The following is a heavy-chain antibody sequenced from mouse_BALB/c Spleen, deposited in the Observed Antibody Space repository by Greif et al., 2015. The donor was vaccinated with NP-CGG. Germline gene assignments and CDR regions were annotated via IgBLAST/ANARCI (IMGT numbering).Heavy chain of an antibody. CDR3: ARWGYGVFAY. J-gene: IGHJ3*01. CDR1: GYAFSSSW. V-gene: IGHV1-82*01. Sequence: QVQLKESGPELVKPGASVKISCKASGYAFSSSWMNWVKQRPGQGLEWIGRIYPGDGDTNYNGKFKGKATLTADKSSSTAYMQRSSLTYVDSAVYFCARWGYGVFAYWGQGTLVTVSA. CDR2: IYPGDGDT. D-gene: IGHD2-10*02.